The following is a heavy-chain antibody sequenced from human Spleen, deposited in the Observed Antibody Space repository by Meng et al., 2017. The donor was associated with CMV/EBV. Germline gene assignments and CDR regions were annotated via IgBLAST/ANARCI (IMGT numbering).Heavy chain of an antibody. V-gene: IGHV1-69*05. D-gene: IGHD6-6*01. CDR1: GNSIAGYY. J-gene: IGHJ2*01. CDR3: ASYSSSSTHWYFDL. CDR2: IIPIFGTA. Sequence: KTSGNSIAGYYIHWVRQAPGQGLEWMGGIIPIFGTANYAQKFQGRVTITTDESTSTAYMELSSLRSEDTAVYYCASYSSSSTHWYFDLWGRGTLVTVSS.